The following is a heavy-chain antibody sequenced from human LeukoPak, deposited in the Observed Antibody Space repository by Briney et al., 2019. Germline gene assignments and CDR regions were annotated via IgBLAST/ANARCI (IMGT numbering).Heavy chain of an antibody. CDR3: AKSYSGRVWGAFDI. J-gene: IGHJ3*02. Sequence: GGSLRLSCAASGFTFSTYWMSWVRQAPGKGLEWVANIHPDGNEKYHVDFVEGRFTISRDNTENSLYLQMNSLRAEDTAVYYCAKSYSGRVWGAFDIWGQGTMVTVSS. CDR2: IHPDGNEK. CDR1: GFTFSTYW. D-gene: IGHD5-12*01. V-gene: IGHV3-7*03.